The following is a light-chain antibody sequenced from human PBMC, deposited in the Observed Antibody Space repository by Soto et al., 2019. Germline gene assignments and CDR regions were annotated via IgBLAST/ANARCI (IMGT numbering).Light chain of an antibody. CDR2: GAS. V-gene: IGKV3-20*01. J-gene: IGKJ1*01. CDR1: QSVSSSY. Sequence: VVTQSPGTLSLSPGERDTLSCMASQSVSSSYLAWYQQKPGQAPRLLIYGASSRATGITDRFSGSGSGTDFTLTISRLEPEDFAVYYCQQYGSSPWTFGPGTKVDIK. CDR3: QQYGSSPWT.